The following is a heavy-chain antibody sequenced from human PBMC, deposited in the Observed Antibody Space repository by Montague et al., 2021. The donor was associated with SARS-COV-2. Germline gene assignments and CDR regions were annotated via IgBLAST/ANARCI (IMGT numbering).Heavy chain of an antibody. J-gene: IGHJ4*02. CDR1: GDSVSSNIAT. Sequence: CAISGDSVSSNIATWNRIRQSPSRGLEWLGRTYYRSKWYNDYAESVKSRITIDPDTSKHQFFLHLNSVTPEDTAVYYCARIPVGSKYYFDFWGQGTLVTVSS. V-gene: IGHV6-1*01. CDR2: TYYRSKWYN. D-gene: IGHD2-2*01. CDR3: ARIPVGSKYYFDF.